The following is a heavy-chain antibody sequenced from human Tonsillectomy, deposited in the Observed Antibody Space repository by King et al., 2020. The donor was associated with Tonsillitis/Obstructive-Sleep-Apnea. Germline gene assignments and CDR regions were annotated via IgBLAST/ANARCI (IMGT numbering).Heavy chain of an antibody. CDR2: ISPYNDNT. Sequence: LVQSGAQVKKPVASVKVSCKASGYPFSNYVISWLRQAPGQGVEWMGCISPYNDNTNSAQKFQGRGPMTTDTSTSTAYMERRSLRSDDTAVYYWARTQVEYDFWSGTFDYWGQGTLATVSS. D-gene: IGHD3-3*01. J-gene: IGHJ4*02. CDR3: ARTQVEYDFWSGTFDY. V-gene: IGHV1-18*01. CDR1: GYPFSNYV.